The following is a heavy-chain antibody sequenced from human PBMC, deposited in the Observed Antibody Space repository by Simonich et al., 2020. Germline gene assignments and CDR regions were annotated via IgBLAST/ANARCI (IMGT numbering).Heavy chain of an antibody. CDR2: KKKEGSEK. D-gene: IGHD7-27*01. Sequence: EWQLGESGEALVKPGGSLDFSCAASGFTLISYWMSWVRQDQGKGLEWVANKKKEGSEKDYVESGKGRFTISRDNAKNSLYLQMNSLRAEDTAVYYCARDGLGTAYYYYMDVWGKGTTVTVSS. CDR1: GFTLISYW. J-gene: IGHJ6*03. CDR3: ARDGLGTAYYYYMDV. V-gene: IGHV3-7*01.